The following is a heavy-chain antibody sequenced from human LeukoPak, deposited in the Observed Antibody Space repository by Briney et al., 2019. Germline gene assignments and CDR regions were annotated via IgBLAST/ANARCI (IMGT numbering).Heavy chain of an antibody. Sequence: PSETLSLTCTVSGGSISSGGYYWSWIRQRPGKGLEWIGYIYYSGSTNYNPSLKSRVTISVDTSKNQFSLKLSSVTAADTAVYYCARHGSIDAFDIWGQGTMVTVSS. V-gene: IGHV4-61*08. CDR1: GGSISSGGYY. D-gene: IGHD4-11*01. CDR3: ARHGSIDAFDI. CDR2: IYYSGST. J-gene: IGHJ3*02.